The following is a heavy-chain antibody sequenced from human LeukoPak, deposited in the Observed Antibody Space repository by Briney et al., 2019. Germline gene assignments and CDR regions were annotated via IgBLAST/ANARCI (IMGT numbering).Heavy chain of an antibody. CDR3: ASEGSHYYDSSGYRGYWFDP. Sequence: ASVKVSCKASGYTFTSYYMHWVRQAPGQGLEWMGIINPSGGSTSYAQKFQGRVTMTRDTSTSTVYMELSSLRSEDTAVYYCASEGSHYYDSSGYRGYWFDPWGQGTLVTVSS. CDR2: INPSGGST. CDR1: GYTFTSYY. V-gene: IGHV1-46*01. J-gene: IGHJ5*02. D-gene: IGHD3-22*01.